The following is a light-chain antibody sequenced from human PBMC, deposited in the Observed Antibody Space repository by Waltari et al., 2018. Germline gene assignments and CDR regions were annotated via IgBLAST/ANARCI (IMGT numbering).Light chain of an antibody. Sequence: QTALTQPASVSGSPGQSVTISCPGTSNDVGGYNYVPWSQRHPGKAPKLILYEVKRRPSGISNRFSGSKSANTASLTISGLQAEDEADYYCCSYTSATTLHWVFGGGTKLTVL. V-gene: IGLV2-14*01. CDR3: CSYTSATTLHWV. J-gene: IGLJ3*02. CDR1: SNDVGGYNY. CDR2: EVK.